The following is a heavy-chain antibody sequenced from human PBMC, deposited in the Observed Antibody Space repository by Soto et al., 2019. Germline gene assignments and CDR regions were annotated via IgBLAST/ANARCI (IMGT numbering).Heavy chain of an antibody. Sequence: VKVSCKASGGTFSSYAISWVRQAPEKGLEWMGGIIPIFGTANYAQKFQGRVTITADKSTSTAYMELSSLRSEDTAVYYCARSYDSSGYYYNLWFQRWGQGTLVTVSS. CDR2: IIPIFGTA. D-gene: IGHD3-22*01. V-gene: IGHV1-69*13. CDR3: ARSYDSSGYYYNLWFQR. J-gene: IGHJ1*01. CDR1: GGTFSSYA.